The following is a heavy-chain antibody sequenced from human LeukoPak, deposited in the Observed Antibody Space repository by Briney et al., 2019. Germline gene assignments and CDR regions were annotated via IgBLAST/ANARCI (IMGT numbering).Heavy chain of an antibody. CDR1: GVSISNYY. Sequence: SETLSLTCTVSGVSISNYYWSWIRQSPGKGLEWIGHIYYSGSTNYNPSLKSRVTMLVETSKNQLSLNLRSVTAADTAVYYCARLDGDHPDYWGQGTLVTVSS. D-gene: IGHD4-17*01. J-gene: IGHJ4*02. CDR2: IYYSGST. V-gene: IGHV4-59*08. CDR3: ARLDGDHPDY.